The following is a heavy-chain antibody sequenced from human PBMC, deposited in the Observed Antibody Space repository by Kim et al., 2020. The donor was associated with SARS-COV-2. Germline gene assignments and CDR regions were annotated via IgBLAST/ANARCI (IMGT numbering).Heavy chain of an antibody. D-gene: IGHD6-19*01. CDR1: GGSISSGGYY. V-gene: IGHV4-31*03. J-gene: IGHJ5*02. CDR3: ATSSSGWYLGWFDP. Sequence: SETLSLTCTVSGGSISSGGYYWSWIRQHPGKGLEWIGYIYYSGSTYYNPSLKSRVTISVDTSKNQFSLKLSSVTAADTAVYYCATSSSGWYLGWFDPWGQGTLVTVSS. CDR2: IYYSGST.